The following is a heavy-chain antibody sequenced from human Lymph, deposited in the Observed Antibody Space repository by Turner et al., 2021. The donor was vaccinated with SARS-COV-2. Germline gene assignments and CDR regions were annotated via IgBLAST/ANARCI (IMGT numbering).Heavy chain of an antibody. J-gene: IGHJ4*02. CDR3: ARDGTGPLGY. D-gene: IGHD1-1*01. Sequence: QVQLVQSGAEVKTPGSSVTVSCKASGGTFSSYAISWVRQAPGQGLEWMGGIIPILGLANYSQKFQGRVTITADKSTTTVYMELSSLRSEDTAVYYCARDGTGPLGYWGQGTLVTVSS. V-gene: IGHV1-69*10. CDR2: IIPILGLA. CDR1: GGTFSSYA.